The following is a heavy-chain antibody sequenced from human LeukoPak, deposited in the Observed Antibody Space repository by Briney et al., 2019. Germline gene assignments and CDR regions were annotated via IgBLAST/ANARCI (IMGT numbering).Heavy chain of an antibody. Sequence: GGSLRLSCAVSGFTFRGAAMTWVRQAPGKGLEWVSLISSSGNNAYYADSVKGRFTISRDNSKNTLSLKMNSLRVEDTAIYYGAKDIQLSTWGLGTRVTVSS. V-gene: IGHV3-23*01. CDR2: ISSSGNNA. CDR3: AKDIQLST. D-gene: IGHD5-24*01. J-gene: IGHJ3*01. CDR1: GFTFRGAA.